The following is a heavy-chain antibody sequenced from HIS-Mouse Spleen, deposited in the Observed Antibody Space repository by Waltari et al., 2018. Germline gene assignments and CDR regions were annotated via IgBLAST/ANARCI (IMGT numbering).Heavy chain of an antibody. J-gene: IGHJ2*01. CDR1: GGSISSSSSY. CDR2: IDYSGST. CDR3: AREIPYSSSWYDWYFDL. D-gene: IGHD6-13*01. V-gene: IGHV4-39*07. Sequence: QLQLQESGPGLVKPSETLSLTCTVSGGSISSSSSYRGWIRQPPGKGLEWIGSIDYSGSTYYNPSLKSRVTISVDTSKNQFSLKLSSVTAADTAVYYCAREIPYSSSWYDWYFDLWGRGTLVTVSS.